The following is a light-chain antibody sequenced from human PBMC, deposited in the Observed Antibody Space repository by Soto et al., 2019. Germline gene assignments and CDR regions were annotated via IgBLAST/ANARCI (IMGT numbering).Light chain of an antibody. CDR2: DES. CDR1: QNINNY. V-gene: IGKV1-33*01. CDR3: QQYENLPT. J-gene: IGKJ5*01. Sequence: IQMTHSPSSLSASVGYRVTSTCQASQNINNYLNWYQQKPGRAPKLLIYDESNLEAGVPSRFRGSGSGTDFTFTIRRLQPEDIATYYCQQYENLPTFGQGTRLETK.